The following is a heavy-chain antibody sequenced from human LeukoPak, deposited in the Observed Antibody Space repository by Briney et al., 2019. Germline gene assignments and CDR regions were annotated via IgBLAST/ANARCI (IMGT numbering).Heavy chain of an antibody. CDR2: ISAYNGNT. D-gene: IGHD3-9*01. V-gene: IGHV1-18*01. CDR3: ARDLEYYDILTGYLN. Sequence: ASVKVSCKASGYTFTSYGISWVRQAPGQGLEWMGWISAYNGNTNYAQKLQGRVTMTTDTSTSTAYMELRSLRSDDTAVYYCARDLEYYDILTGYLNWGQGTLVTVSS. CDR1: GYTFTSYG. J-gene: IGHJ4*02.